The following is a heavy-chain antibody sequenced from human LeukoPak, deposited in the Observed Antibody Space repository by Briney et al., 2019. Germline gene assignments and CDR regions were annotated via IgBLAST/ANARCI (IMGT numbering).Heavy chain of an antibody. CDR2: ISAYNGNT. D-gene: IGHD6-19*01. CDR1: GYTLTSYG. Sequence: ASVKVSCKASGYTLTSYGISWVRQAPGQGLEWMGWISAYNGNTNYAQKLQGRVTMTTDTSTSTAYMELRSLRSDDTAVYYCARTVGVAVAARPFDYWGQGTLVTVSS. CDR3: ARTVGVAVAARPFDY. J-gene: IGHJ4*02. V-gene: IGHV1-18*01.